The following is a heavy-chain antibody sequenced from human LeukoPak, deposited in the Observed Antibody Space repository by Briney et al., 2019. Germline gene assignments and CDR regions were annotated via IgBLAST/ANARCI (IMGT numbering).Heavy chain of an antibody. CDR3: ARVRYTAYYYDSSGTLDP. CDR2: ISYDGSNK. V-gene: IGHV3-30*04. D-gene: IGHD3-22*01. Sequence: PGRSPRLSCAASGFTFSSYAMHWVRQAPGKGLEWVAVISYDGSNKYYADSVKGRFTISRDNSKNTLYLQMNSLRAEDTAVYYCARVRYTAYYYDSSGTLDPWGQGTLVTVSS. CDR1: GFTFSSYA. J-gene: IGHJ5*02.